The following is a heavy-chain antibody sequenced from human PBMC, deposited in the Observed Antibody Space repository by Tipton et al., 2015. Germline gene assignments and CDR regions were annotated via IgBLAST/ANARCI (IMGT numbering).Heavy chain of an antibody. Sequence: TLSLTCTVSGASLSGGTYYWSWIRQPPGKGLEWIGYISYSGTTNYNPSLKSRVTISVDTSKTQFSLEMRSVTATDTAVYYCARARGRHGGLFDSWGQGTLVTVSS. CDR1: GASLSGGTYY. V-gene: IGHV4-61*01. D-gene: IGHD4-23*01. J-gene: IGHJ4*02. CDR3: ARARGRHGGLFDS. CDR2: ISYSGTT.